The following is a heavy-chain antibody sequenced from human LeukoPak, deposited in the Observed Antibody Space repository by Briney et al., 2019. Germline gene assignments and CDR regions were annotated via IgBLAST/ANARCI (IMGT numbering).Heavy chain of an antibody. Sequence: GGSLRLSCSASGFTVSSNYMSWVRQAPGKGLEWVSVIYGGGSTYYADSVKGRFTISRDNSKNTLYLQMDSLRVEDTAVYHCASRGNNFGIRRFDYWGQGTLVTVSS. CDR2: IYGGGST. J-gene: IGHJ4*02. V-gene: IGHV3-53*01. D-gene: IGHD5-18*01. CDR3: ASRGNNFGIRRFDY. CDR1: GFTVSSNY.